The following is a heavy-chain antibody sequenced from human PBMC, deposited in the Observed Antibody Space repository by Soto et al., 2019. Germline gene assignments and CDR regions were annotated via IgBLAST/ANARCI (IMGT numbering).Heavy chain of an antibody. Sequence: GSLRLSCAASGFTFSSYAIHWVRQAPGKGLEWVAVIAYDGRNKYYADSVKGRVTISRDNSKNTLYLQMNSLRIEDTAVYYCARVDTRYSYDFDYWGQGTLVTVS. CDR2: IAYDGRNK. V-gene: IGHV3-30*04. CDR1: GFTFSSYA. CDR3: ARVDTRYSYDFDY. J-gene: IGHJ4*02. D-gene: IGHD5-18*01.